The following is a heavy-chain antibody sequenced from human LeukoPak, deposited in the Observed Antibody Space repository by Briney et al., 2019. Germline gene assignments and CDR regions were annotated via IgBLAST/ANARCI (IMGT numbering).Heavy chain of an antibody. D-gene: IGHD3-22*01. CDR1: GYTFTGYY. V-gene: IGHV1-46*01. CDR2: INPSGGST. CDR3: ARTYYYDSSGYSAIQPDAFDI. J-gene: IGHJ3*02. Sequence: ASVKVSCMASGYTFTGYYMHWVRQAPGQGLEWMGIINPSGGSTSYAQKFQGRVTMTRDMSTSTVYMELSSLRSEDTAVYYCARTYYYDSSGYSAIQPDAFDIWGQGTMVTVSS.